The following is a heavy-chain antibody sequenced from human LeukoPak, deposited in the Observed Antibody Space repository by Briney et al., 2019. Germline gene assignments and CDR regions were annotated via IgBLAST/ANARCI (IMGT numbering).Heavy chain of an antibody. V-gene: IGHV3-23*01. Sequence: PGGSLRLSCAASGFTFSSYSMSWVRRAPGKWLECVSAISGGGDNTYYTDSVRGRFTISRDNSKDTLYLQIYSLRDEDTGVYYGARGSTVWGYEYFPHWGQGSLVTVYS. J-gene: IGHJ1*01. D-gene: IGHD2-21*01. CDR1: GFTFSSYS. CDR3: ARGSTVWGYEYFPH. CDR2: ISGGGDNT.